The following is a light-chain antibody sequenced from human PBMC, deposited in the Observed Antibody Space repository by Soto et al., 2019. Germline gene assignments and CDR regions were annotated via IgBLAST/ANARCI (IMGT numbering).Light chain of an antibody. Sequence: EMVLTQSPGTLSLSPGERATLSCRASQSVSNNYLAWYQQKPGQAPRLLIYAASNRATGITDRFSGSGSGTDFTLNISRLEPEDFAVYYCQQYGSSCTFGRGTKVVIK. CDR3: QQYGSSCT. CDR1: QSVSNNY. V-gene: IGKV3-20*01. CDR2: AAS. J-gene: IGKJ1*01.